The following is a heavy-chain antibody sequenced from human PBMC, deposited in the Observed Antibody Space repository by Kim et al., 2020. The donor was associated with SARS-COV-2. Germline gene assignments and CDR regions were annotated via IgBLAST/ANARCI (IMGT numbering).Heavy chain of an antibody. CDR2: INAGNGNT. Sequence: ASVKVSCKASGYTFTSYAMHWVRRAPGQRLEWMGWINAGNGNTKYSQKFQGRVTITRDTSASTAYMELSSLRSEDTAVYYCARGGLPDTGIVGARFWGQGTLVTVSS. J-gene: IGHJ4*02. CDR3: ARGGLPDTGIVGARF. V-gene: IGHV1-3*01. D-gene: IGHD1-26*01. CDR1: GYTFTSYA.